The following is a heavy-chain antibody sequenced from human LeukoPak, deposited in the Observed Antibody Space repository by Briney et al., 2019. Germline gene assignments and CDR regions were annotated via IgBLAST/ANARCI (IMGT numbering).Heavy chain of an antibody. Sequence: GGALILSCSACGFTFISYSMIGVGQPPGKELEGVSSISSSSSYIYYADSVKDRFTISRDNAKNSLYLQMNSLRAEDTAVYYCARDTRFGELYPQINYGMDVWGQGTTVTVSS. V-gene: IGHV3-21*01. CDR2: ISSSSSYI. D-gene: IGHD3-10*02. CDR3: ARDTRFGELYPQINYGMDV. CDR1: GFTFISYS. J-gene: IGHJ6*02.